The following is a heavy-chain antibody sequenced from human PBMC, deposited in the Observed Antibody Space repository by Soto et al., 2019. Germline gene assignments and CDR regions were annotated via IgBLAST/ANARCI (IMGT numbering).Heavy chain of an antibody. CDR1: GGTFSGYT. J-gene: IGHJ5*02. D-gene: IGHD6-13*01. V-gene: IGHV1-69*04. CDR2: IIPILGIA. Sequence: SVKVSCKASGGTFSGYTISWVRQAPGQGLEWMGRIIPILGIANYAQKFQGRVTITADKSTSTAYMELSSLRSEDTAVYYCAIEQQLVLWFDPWGQGTLVTVSS. CDR3: AIEQQLVLWFDP.